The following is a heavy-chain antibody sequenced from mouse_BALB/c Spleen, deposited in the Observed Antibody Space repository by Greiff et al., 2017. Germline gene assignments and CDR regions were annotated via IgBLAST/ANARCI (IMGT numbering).Heavy chain of an antibody. CDR1: GFTFSSYY. J-gene: IGHJ4*01. Sequence: EVQVVESGGGLVKLGGSLKLSCAASGFTFSSYYMSWVRQTPEKRLELVAAINSNGGSTYYPDTVKGRFTISRDNAKNTLYLQMSSLKSEDTALYYCARQRILGAMDYWGQGTSVTVSS. V-gene: IGHV5-6-2*01. D-gene: IGHD4-1*01. CDR3: ARQRILGAMDY. CDR2: INSNGGST.